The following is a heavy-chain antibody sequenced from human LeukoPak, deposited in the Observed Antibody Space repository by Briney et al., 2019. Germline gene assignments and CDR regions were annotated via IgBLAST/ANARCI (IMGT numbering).Heavy chain of an antibody. V-gene: IGHV4-39*01. Sequence: SETLSLTCTVPGGSISSSSAYWGWIRQPPGKGLEWIGSIYYSKNTYYNPSLKSRVTISADTSKNQFSLTLGSVSATDTAVYYCVSPRGFSYGYFDYWGQGTLVTVSS. D-gene: IGHD5-18*01. CDR1: GGSISSSSAY. CDR2: IYYSKNT. CDR3: VSPRGFSYGYFDY. J-gene: IGHJ4*02.